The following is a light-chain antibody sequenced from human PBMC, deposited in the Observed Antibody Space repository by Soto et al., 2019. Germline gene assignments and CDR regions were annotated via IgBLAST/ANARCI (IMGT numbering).Light chain of an antibody. CDR2: KDS. CDR3: QSADSSGTYHVV. J-gene: IGLJ2*01. Sequence: SYELTQPPSGSVYPGQTARITCSGDALPKQYAYWYQQKPGQAPVLVIYKDSERPSGIPERFSGSSSGTTVTLTISGVQAEDEADYYCQSADSSGTYHVVFGGGTKLTVL. V-gene: IGLV3-25*02. CDR1: ALPKQY.